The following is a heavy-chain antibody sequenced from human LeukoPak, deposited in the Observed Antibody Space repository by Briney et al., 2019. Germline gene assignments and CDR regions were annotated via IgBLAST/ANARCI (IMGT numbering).Heavy chain of an antibody. CDR2: INPNSGGT. CDR1: GYTFTGYY. Sequence: ASVKVSCKASGYTFTGYYMHWVRQAPGQGLEWMGWINPNSGGTNYAQQFQGRVIMTRDTSISTAYMELSRLRSDDTAVYYCARGGRSSGWYYFDYWGQGTLVTVSS. CDR3: ARGGRSSGWYYFDY. J-gene: IGHJ4*02. V-gene: IGHV1-2*02. D-gene: IGHD6-19*01.